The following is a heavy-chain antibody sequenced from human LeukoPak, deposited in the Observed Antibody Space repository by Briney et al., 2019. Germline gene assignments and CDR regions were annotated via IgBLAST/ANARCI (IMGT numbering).Heavy chain of an antibody. CDR2: INPNSGGT. D-gene: IGHD2-2*01. CDR3: ARDQVVVVPAAMNWFDP. V-gene: IGHV1-2*02. J-gene: IGHJ5*02. Sequence: GASVKVSCKASGYTFTGYYMHWVRQAPGQGLEWMGWINPNSGGTNYAQRFQGRATMTRDTSISTAYMELSRLRSDDTAVYYCARDQVVVVPAAMNWFDPWGQGTLVTVSS. CDR1: GYTFTGYY.